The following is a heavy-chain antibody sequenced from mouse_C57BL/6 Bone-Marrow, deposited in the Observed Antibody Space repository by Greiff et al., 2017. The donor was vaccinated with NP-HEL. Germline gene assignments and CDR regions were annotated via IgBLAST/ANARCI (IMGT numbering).Heavy chain of an antibody. CDR3: ARRVTYYYAMDY. J-gene: IGHJ4*01. D-gene: IGHD2-1*01. V-gene: IGHV5-15*01. CDR2: ISNLAYSI. CDR1: GFTFSDYG. Sequence: EVNLVESGGGLVQPGGSLKLSCAASGFTFSDYGMAWVRQAPRQGPEWVAFISNLAYSIYYADTVTGRFTISRENAKNTLYLEMSSLRSEDTAMYYCARRVTYYYAMDYWGQGTSVTVSS.